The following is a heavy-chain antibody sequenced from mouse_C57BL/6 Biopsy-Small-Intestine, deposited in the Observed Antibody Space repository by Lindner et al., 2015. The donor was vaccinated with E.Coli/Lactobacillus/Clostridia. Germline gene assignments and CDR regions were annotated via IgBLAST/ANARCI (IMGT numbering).Heavy chain of an antibody. Sequence: SVKVSCKTSGYTFTMCAVHWVRQVPGQRPQWLGWSNAANGDRRYSPEFQGRITFTRDTSATTEYLELTSLTSEDMAVYYCARGVSHGTYWTALDYWGQGTLVTVSS. D-gene: IGHD2-10*01. V-gene: IGHV1S46*01. CDR2: SNAANGDR. CDR1: GYTFTMCA. J-gene: IGHJ4*01. CDR3: ARGVSHGTYWTALDY.